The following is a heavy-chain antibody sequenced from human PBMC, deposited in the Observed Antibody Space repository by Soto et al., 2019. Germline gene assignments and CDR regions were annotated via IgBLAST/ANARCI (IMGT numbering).Heavy chain of an antibody. J-gene: IGHJ6*02. CDR3: ARVHYDFWSGYLTTYGMDV. CDR1: GYTFTSYG. D-gene: IGHD3-3*01. Sequence: GASVKVSGKASGYTFTSYGISWVRQAPGQGLEWMGWISAYNGNTNYAQKLQGRVTMTTDTSTSTAYMELRSLRSDDTAVYYCARVHYDFWSGYLTTYGMDVWGQGTTVTVSS. CDR2: ISAYNGNT. V-gene: IGHV1-18*01.